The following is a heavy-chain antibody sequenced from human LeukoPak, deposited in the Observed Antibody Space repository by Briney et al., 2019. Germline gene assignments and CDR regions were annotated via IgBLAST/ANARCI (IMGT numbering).Heavy chain of an antibody. D-gene: IGHD6-19*01. Sequence: SETLSLTCTVSGGSISSGSYYWSWIRQPAGKGLEWIGRIYTSGSTNYNPSLKSRVTIPVDTSKNQFSLKLSSVTAADTAVYYCARLTPGIAVAGSEFDYWGQGTLVTVSS. V-gene: IGHV4-61*02. CDR2: IYTSGST. CDR3: ARLTPGIAVAGSEFDY. J-gene: IGHJ4*02. CDR1: GGSISSGSYY.